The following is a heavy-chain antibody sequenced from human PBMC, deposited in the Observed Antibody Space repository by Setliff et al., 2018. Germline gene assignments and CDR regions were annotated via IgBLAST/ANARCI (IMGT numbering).Heavy chain of an antibody. CDR2: MNPNSGNT. CDR1: GYTFTSYG. V-gene: IGHV1-8*01. J-gene: IGHJ4*02. CDR3: AREPFTRVTSIVVVPAAAPY. Sequence: ASVKVSCKASGYTFTSYGFNWVRQATGQGLEWMGWMNPNSGNTGYAQKFQGRVTMTRNTSISTAYMELSSLRSEDTAVYYCAREPFTRVTSIVVVPAAAPYLGQGTLVTVSS. D-gene: IGHD2-2*01.